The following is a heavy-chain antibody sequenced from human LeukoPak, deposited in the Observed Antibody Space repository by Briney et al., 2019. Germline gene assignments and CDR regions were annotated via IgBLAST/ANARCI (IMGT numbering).Heavy chain of an antibody. J-gene: IGHJ4*02. CDR1: GGSFSGYY. Sequence: SETLSLTCAVYGGSFSGYYWSWIRQPPGKGLEWIGEINHSGSTNYNPSLKSRVTISVDTSKNQFSLKLSSVTAADTAVYYCARAPGYSCGWDYWGQGTLVTVSS. CDR3: ARAPGYSCGWDY. CDR2: INHSGST. D-gene: IGHD5-18*01. V-gene: IGHV4-34*01.